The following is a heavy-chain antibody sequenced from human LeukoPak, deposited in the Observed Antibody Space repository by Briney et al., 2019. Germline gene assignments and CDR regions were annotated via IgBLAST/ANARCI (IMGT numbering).Heavy chain of an antibody. J-gene: IGHJ4*02. V-gene: IGHV3-23*01. CDR1: GFTFSRYA. Sequence: GGSLRLSCAASGFTFSRYAMSWVRQAPGKGLEWVSAISGSGGNTYYADSVKGRFTISRDNSKNTLYLQMNSLRAEDTAVYYCARDLTATIAAAGSFDYWGQGTLVTVSS. D-gene: IGHD6-13*01. CDR3: ARDLTATIAAAGSFDY. CDR2: ISGSGGNT.